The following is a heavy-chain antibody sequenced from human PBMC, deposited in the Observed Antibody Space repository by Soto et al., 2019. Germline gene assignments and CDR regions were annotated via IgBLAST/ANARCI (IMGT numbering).Heavy chain of an antibody. Sequence: VQLLESGGDLVQPGGSLRLSCVASGFILNNYAMSWVRQAPGKGLEWVSTIGGTDGDSDGVPWYEASVKGRFTISGYSSANILFLHTDNLRAEDSALYYCVKGVRNWGAFDFWGQGTTVVVSS. CDR1: GFILNNYA. CDR2: IGGTDGDSDGVP. CDR3: VKGVRNWGAFDF. V-gene: IGHV3-23*01. D-gene: IGHD7-27*01. J-gene: IGHJ3*01.